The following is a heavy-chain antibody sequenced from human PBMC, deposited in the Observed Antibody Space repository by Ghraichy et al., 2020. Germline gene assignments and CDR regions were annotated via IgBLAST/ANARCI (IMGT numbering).Heavy chain of an antibody. Sequence: GGSLRLSCAASGITFTSYPMNWFRQAPGKGLEWVSAISSSSGDIYYADSLKGRFTISRDNAKNSLYLQMNSLRAEDTAVYYCARSQRPNDAFDIWGQGTVVTVSS. V-gene: IGHV3-21*01. J-gene: IGHJ3*02. D-gene: IGHD5-24*01. CDR1: GITFTSYP. CDR2: ISSSSGDI. CDR3: ARSQRPNDAFDI.